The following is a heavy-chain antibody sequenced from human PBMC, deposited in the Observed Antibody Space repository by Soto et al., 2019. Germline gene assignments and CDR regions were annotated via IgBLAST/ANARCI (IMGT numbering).Heavy chain of an antibody. CDR2: IIPILGIA. Sequence: GASVKVSCKASGGTFSSYTISWVRQAPGQGLEWMGRIIPILGIANYAQKFQGRVTITADKSTSTAYMELNSLKTEDTAVYYCTTDPSDYWGQGTLVTVSS. CDR3: TTDPSDY. V-gene: IGHV1-69*04. J-gene: IGHJ4*02. D-gene: IGHD2-2*01. CDR1: GGTFSSYT.